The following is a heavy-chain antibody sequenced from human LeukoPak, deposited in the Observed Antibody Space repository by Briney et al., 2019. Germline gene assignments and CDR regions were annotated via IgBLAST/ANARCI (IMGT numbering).Heavy chain of an antibody. J-gene: IGHJ4*02. V-gene: IGHV3-23*01. CDR3: AKGLGSGSYYNVFDY. Sequence: GGSPRLSCAVSQFTFSNYAMSWVRQAPGKGLEWVSSLTSGGSSYYADSVKGRFTISRDNSRNTLYLQMNSLRAEDTAVYYCAKGLGSGSYYNVFDYWGQGTLVTVSS. D-gene: IGHD3-10*01. CDR1: QFTFSNYA. CDR2: LTSGGSS.